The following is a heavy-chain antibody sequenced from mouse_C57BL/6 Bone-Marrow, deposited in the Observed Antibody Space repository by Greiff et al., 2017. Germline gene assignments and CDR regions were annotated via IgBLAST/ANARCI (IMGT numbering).Heavy chain of an antibody. CDR2: IDPSDSYT. D-gene: IGHD2-12*01. CDR3: ARCYYDAMDY. Sequence: QVQLQQPGAELVMPGASVKLSCKASGYTFTSYWLHWVKQSPGQGLEWIGEIDPSDSYTNSNQKFKGKSTLTVDKSSSTAYMQLSSLTSEDSAVYYCARCYYDAMDYWGQGTSVSVSS. V-gene: IGHV1-69*01. CDR1: GYTFTSYW. J-gene: IGHJ4*01.